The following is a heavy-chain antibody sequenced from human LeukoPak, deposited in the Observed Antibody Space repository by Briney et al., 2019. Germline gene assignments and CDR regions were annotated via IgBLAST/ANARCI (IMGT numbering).Heavy chain of an antibody. CDR3: ARQGGGATTSPWFDP. J-gene: IGHJ5*02. V-gene: IGHV5-51*01. CDR2: IYPGDSDT. CDR1: GYSFTSYW. D-gene: IGHD1-26*01. Sequence: GESLKISCKGSGYSFTSYWIGWVRQMPGKGLEWMGIIYPGDSDTRYSPSFQGQVTISADKSISTAYPQWSSLKASDTAMYYCARQGGGATTSPWFDPWGQGTLVTVSS.